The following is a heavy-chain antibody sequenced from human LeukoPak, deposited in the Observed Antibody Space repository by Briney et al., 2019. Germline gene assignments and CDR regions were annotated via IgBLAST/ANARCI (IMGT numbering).Heavy chain of an antibody. CDR3: AELGITMIGGV. Sequence: GGSLRLSCAASRFTVSSNYMSWVRQAPGKGLEWVSEIYSDGSTYYAASVKGRFTISRDNAKNSLYLQMNSLRAEDTAVYYCAELGITMIGGVWGKGTTVTISS. D-gene: IGHD3-10*02. CDR1: RFTVSSNY. J-gene: IGHJ6*04. V-gene: IGHV3-53*01. CDR2: IYSDGST.